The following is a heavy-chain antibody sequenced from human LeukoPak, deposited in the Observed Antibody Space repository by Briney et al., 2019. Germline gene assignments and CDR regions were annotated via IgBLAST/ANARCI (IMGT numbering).Heavy chain of an antibody. V-gene: IGHV3-7*01. Sequence: GGSLRLSCAASGFTFSSYWMSWGRQAPGKGLEWVVDIKQDGSEKYYVDSVKGRFTISRDNAKNSLYLQMNSLRAEDTAVYYCASSKWELLEYFDYWGQGTLVTVSS. CDR2: IKQDGSEK. CDR3: ASSKWELLEYFDY. J-gene: IGHJ4*02. D-gene: IGHD1-26*01. CDR1: GFTFSSYW.